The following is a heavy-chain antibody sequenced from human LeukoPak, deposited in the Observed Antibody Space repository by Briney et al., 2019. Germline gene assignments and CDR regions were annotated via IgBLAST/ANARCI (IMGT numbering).Heavy chain of an antibody. CDR3: AKDPYYYDSSGYYGDAFDI. CDR2: ISYDGSNE. CDR1: GFTFSTYG. Sequence: PGGSLRLSCAASGFTFSTYGMHWVRQAPGKGLEWVAVISYDGSNEYYADSVKGRFTISRDNSKNTLYLQMNSLRAEDTAVYYCAKDPYYYDSSGYYGDAFDIWGQGTMVTVSS. J-gene: IGHJ3*02. V-gene: IGHV3-30*18. D-gene: IGHD3-22*01.